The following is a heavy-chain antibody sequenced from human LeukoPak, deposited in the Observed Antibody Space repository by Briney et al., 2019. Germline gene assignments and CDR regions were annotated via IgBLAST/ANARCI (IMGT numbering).Heavy chain of an antibody. V-gene: IGHV4-39*07. CDR1: GGSISSSSYY. CDR3: AMSAGSSGYYRCIDY. J-gene: IGHJ4*02. D-gene: IGHD3-22*01. Sequence: KTSETLSLTCTVSGGSISSSSYYWGWIRQPPGKGLEWIGSIYYSGSTYYNPSLKSRVTISVDTSKNQFSLKLSSVTAADTAVYYCAMSAGSSGYYRCIDYWGQGTLVTVSS. CDR2: IYYSGST.